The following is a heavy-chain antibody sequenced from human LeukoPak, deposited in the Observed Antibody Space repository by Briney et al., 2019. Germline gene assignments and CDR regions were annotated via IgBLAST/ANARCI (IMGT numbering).Heavy chain of an antibody. Sequence: SETLSLTCTVSGGSISNYYWSWIRQPAGKGLEWIGRIYTSGSTNYNPSLKSRVTISVDTSKNQFSLKLSSVTAADTAVYYCARDSGTTGEVKFDPWGQGTLVTVSS. V-gene: IGHV4-4*07. CDR3: ARDSGTTGEVKFDP. CDR1: GGSISNYY. CDR2: IYTSGST. J-gene: IGHJ5*02. D-gene: IGHD3-10*01.